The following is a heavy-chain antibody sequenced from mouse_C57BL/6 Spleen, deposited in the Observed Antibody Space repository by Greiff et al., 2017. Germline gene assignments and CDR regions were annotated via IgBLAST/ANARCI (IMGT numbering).Heavy chain of an antibody. Sequence: EVMLVESGGGLVKPGGSLKLSCAASGFTFSSYAMSWVRQTPEKRLEWVATISDGGSYTYYPDNVKGRFTISRDNAKNNLYLQMSHLKSEDTAMYYCAREGSLAWFADWGQGTLVTVSA. CDR2: ISDGGSYT. CDR1: GFTFSSYA. V-gene: IGHV5-4*01. J-gene: IGHJ3*01. CDR3: AREGSLAWFAD.